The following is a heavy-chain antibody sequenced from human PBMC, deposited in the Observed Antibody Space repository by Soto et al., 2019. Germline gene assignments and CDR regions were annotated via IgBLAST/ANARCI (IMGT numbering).Heavy chain of an antibody. Sequence: GASVKVACEASGFTFTISAVPWVRQARGQRLEWIGWIVVGSGNTNYAQKFQERVTITRDMSTSTAYMELSSLRSEDTAVYYCAAAPGIAAAGYYYYYGMDVWGQGTTLTVSS. J-gene: IGHJ6*02. CDR2: IVVGSGNT. CDR3: AAAPGIAAAGYYYYYGMDV. CDR1: GFTFTISA. D-gene: IGHD6-13*01. V-gene: IGHV1-58*01.